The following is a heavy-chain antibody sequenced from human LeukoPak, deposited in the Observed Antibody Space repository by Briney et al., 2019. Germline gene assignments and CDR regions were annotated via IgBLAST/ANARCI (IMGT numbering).Heavy chain of an antibody. CDR2: IIPIFGIA. J-gene: IGHJ3*02. V-gene: IGHV1-69*13. Sequence: GASVKVSCKASGGTFSSYAISWVRQAPGQGLEWMGRIIPIFGIANYAQKFQGRVTITADESTSTAYMELSSLRSEDTAVYYCARDRGYCSGGSCYPGPDAFDIWGQGTMVTVSS. CDR3: ARDRGYCSGGSCYPGPDAFDI. D-gene: IGHD2-15*01. CDR1: GGTFSSYA.